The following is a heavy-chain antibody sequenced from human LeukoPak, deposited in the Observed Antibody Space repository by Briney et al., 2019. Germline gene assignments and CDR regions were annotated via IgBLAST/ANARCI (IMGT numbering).Heavy chain of an antibody. D-gene: IGHD1-1*01. V-gene: IGHV3-21*01. CDR1: GFTFTTYN. Sequence: PGGSLRLSCAASGFTFTTYNMNWVRQAPGKRLEWVSSIGTSGTYRSYADSVKGRCTISRDNAKNSLYLQMNSLRVEDTAVYYCARDFRDLALTPPTDHLPDYWGQGTLVTVSS. J-gene: IGHJ4*02. CDR3: ARDFRDLALTPPTDHLPDY. CDR2: IGTSGTYR.